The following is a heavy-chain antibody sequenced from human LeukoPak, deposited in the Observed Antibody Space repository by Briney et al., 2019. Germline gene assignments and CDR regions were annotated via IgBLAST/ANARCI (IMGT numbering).Heavy chain of an antibody. J-gene: IGHJ3*02. D-gene: IGHD6-19*01. CDR3: ARGRGSGWYTPDAFDI. V-gene: IGHV4-34*01. Sequence: SETLSLTCAVYGGSFSGYYWSWIRQPPGKGLEWIGEINHNGSTNYNPSLKSRVTISVDTSKNQFSLKLSSVTAADTAVYYCARGRGSGWYTPDAFDIWGQGTMVTVSS. CDR2: INHNGST. CDR1: GGSFSGYY.